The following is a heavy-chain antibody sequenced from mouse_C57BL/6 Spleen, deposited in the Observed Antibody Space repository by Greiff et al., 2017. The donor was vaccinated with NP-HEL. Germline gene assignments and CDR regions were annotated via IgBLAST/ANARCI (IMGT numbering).Heavy chain of an antibody. Sequence: QVQLQQSGAELAKPGASVKLSCKASGYTFTSYWMHWVKQRPGQGLEWIGYINPSSGYTKYNQKFKDKATLPADKSSSPAYLQLSSLTYEDSAVSYCARGGTDYWGHGPPLTVSS. CDR3: ARGGTDY. V-gene: IGHV1-7*01. CDR2: INPSSGYT. J-gene: IGHJ2*01. D-gene: IGHD3-3*01. CDR1: GYTFTSYW.